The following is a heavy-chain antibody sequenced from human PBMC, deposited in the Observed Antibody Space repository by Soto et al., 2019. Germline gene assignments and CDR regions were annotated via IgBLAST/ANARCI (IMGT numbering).Heavy chain of an antibody. D-gene: IGHD6-6*01. J-gene: IGHJ5*02. CDR3: ARAGHSSSSEGANWFDP. CDR2: IYYSGST. Sequence: SETLSLTCTVSGGSITSSEYYWAWIRQPPGKGLEWIGYIYYSGSTYYNPSLKSRVTISVDTSKNQFSLNLSSVTAADTAVYYCARAGHSSSSEGANWFDPWGQGTLVTVSS. CDR1: GGSITSSEYY. V-gene: IGHV4-31*03.